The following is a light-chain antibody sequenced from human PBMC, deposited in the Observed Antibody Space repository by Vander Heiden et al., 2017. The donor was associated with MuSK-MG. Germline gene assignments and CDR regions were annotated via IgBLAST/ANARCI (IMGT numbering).Light chain of an antibody. CDR2: AAS. CDR3: QQLNSYPLRFT. CDR1: QGISSY. J-gene: IGKJ3*01. V-gene: IGKV1-9*01. Sequence: DIQLTQSPSFLSASVGDRVTITCRASQGISSYLAWYQQKPGTAPKLLIYAASTLQSGVPSRFSGSGSGTEFTLTISSLQPEDFATYYCQQLNSYPLRFTFGPGTKVDIK.